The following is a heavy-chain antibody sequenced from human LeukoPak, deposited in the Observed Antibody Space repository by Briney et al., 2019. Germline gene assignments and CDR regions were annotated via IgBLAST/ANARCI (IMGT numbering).Heavy chain of an antibody. CDR1: RGTFSSYA. CDR2: IIPIFGTA. Sequence: SVKVSCKASRGTFSSYAISWVRQAPGQGLEWMGGIIPIFGTANYAQKFQGRVTITADESTSTAYMELSSLRSEDTAVYYCARKTTIFGVVITDYWGQGTLVTVSS. D-gene: IGHD3-3*01. J-gene: IGHJ4*02. V-gene: IGHV1-69*13. CDR3: ARKTTIFGVVITDY.